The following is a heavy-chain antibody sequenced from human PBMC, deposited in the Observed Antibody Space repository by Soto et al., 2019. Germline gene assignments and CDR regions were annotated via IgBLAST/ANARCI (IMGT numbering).Heavy chain of an antibody. CDR3: ARRKSGYKPYYDYYYMDV. CDR2: INHRGST. D-gene: IGHD3-3*01. J-gene: IGHJ6*03. Sequence: QVQLQQWGAGLLKPSETLSLTCAVYGGSFSGYYWSWIRQPPGKGLEWIGEINHRGSTNYNPSLKSRVTITVDTAKNQFSLKLTSVTAADTSVYYCARRKSGYKPYYDYYYMDVWCKGTKVTVSS. CDR1: GGSFSGYY. V-gene: IGHV4-34*01.